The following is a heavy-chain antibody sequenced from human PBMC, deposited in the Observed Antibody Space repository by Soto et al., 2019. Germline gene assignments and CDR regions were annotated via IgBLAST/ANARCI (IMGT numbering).Heavy chain of an antibody. J-gene: IGHJ5*02. Sequence: QVRLQESGPGLVKPSETLSLSCTVTGGSISSYYWNWIRQPPGKGLEWIGHIYYSGSTNYNPSLKSRVTISVDTSKNQFSLRLSSLTAADTGVYYCARGTTGIYNCFDPWGQGTLVTVSS. V-gene: IGHV4-59*01. CDR3: ARGTTGIYNCFDP. CDR1: GGSISSYY. CDR2: IYYSGST. D-gene: IGHD1-7*01.